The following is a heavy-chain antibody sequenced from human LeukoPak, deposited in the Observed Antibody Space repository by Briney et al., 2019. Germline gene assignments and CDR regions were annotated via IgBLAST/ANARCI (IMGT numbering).Heavy chain of an antibody. D-gene: IGHD3-22*01. CDR2: ISSSTTTI. V-gene: IGHV3-48*04. J-gene: IGHJ4*02. Sequence: GGSLRLSCAASGFTFSSYWMSWIRQAPGKGLEWVSYISSSTTTIYYADSVKGRFTISRDNAKNSLYLQMHSLRAEDTAVYYCARARYYYDSNTYRQGPLFDYWGQGTLVTVSS. CDR3: ARARYYYDSNTYRQGPLFDY. CDR1: GFTFSSYW.